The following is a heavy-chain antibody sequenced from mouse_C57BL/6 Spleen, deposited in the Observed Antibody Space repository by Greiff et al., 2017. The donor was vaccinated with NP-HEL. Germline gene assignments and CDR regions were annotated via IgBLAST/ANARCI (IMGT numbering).Heavy chain of an antibody. J-gene: IGHJ4*01. D-gene: IGHD1-1*01. CDR2: ISNLAYSI. Sequence: EVKLMESGGGLVQPGGSLKLSCAASGFTFSDYGMAWVRQAPRKGPEWVAFISNLAYSIYYADTVTGRFTISRENAKNTLYLEMSSLRSEDTAMYYCARRGYGSSDAMDYWGQGTSVTVSS. CDR3: ARRGYGSSDAMDY. CDR1: GFTFSDYG. V-gene: IGHV5-15*01.